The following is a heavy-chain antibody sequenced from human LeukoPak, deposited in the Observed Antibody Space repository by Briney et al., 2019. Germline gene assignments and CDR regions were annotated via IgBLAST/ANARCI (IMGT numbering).Heavy chain of an antibody. V-gene: IGHV3-30*19. CDR2: ISYDGSNK. D-gene: IGHD2-2*01. Sequence: QTGGSLRLSCAASGFTFSSYGMHWVRQAPGKGLEWVAVISYDGSNKYYADSVKGRFTISRDNSENTLYLQMNSLRAEDTAVFYCAKDMCSSTSCSRRAFDIWGQGTMVTVSS. CDR1: GFTFSSYG. J-gene: IGHJ3*02. CDR3: AKDMCSSTSCSRRAFDI.